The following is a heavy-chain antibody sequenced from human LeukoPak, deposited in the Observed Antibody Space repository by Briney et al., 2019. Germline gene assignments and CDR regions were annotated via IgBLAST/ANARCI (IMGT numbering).Heavy chain of an antibody. D-gene: IGHD3-10*01. CDR1: GYTFTGYA. J-gene: IGHJ5*02. V-gene: IGHV1-3*01. CDR2: INPGNGDT. CDR3: ARSAGSGSSNWFAP. Sequence: GASVKVSCKAPGYTFTGYALHWVRQAPGHRLEWMGWINPGNGDTKYSQKFQGRVTITRDTSATTAYMELSSLRSEDTTVYYCARSAGSGSSNWFAPWGQGTLVTVSS.